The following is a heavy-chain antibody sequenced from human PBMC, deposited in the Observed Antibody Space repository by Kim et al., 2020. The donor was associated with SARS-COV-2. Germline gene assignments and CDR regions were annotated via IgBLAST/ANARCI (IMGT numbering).Heavy chain of an antibody. V-gene: IGHV3-33*06. CDR1: GFSFSSYG. Sequence: GGSLRLSCAACGFSFSSYGMHWVRQAPGKGLEWVAVIWYDGSNKYYADSVKGRFTISRDNSKNTLYLQMNSLRAEDTAIYYCAKDQVRGSGYYFDFDYWGQGTLVSVSS. CDR2: IWYDGSNK. J-gene: IGHJ4*02. CDR3: AKDQVRGSGYYFDFDY. D-gene: IGHD3-22*01.